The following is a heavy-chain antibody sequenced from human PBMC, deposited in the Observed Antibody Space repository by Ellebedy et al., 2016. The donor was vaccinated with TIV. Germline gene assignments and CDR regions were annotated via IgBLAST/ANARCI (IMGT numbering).Heavy chain of an antibody. J-gene: IGHJ2*01. Sequence: GESLKISCAASGFTFSTYGMHWVRQAPGKGLEWVAVIWYDGSNKYYAESVKGRFIISRDNSKNTLHVQMNSLRVEDTAVYYCARASFFDVDLSGWYFDLWGRGTLVTVSS. CDR2: IWYDGSNK. CDR3: ARASFFDVDLSGWYFDL. D-gene: IGHD3-16*02. CDR1: GFTFSTYG. V-gene: IGHV3-33*08.